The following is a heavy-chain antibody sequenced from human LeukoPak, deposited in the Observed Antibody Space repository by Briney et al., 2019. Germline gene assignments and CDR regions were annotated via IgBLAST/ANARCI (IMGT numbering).Heavy chain of an antibody. J-gene: IGHJ4*02. V-gene: IGHV3-23*01. CDR2: ISGSGGST. CDR3: AKDSLYGSGSDFDY. D-gene: IGHD3-10*01. CDR1: GFTFSSYA. Sequence: GGPLRLSCAASGFTFSSYAMSWVRQAPGKGLEWVSAISGSGGSTYYADSVKGRFTISRDNFKNTLYLQMNSLRAEDTAVYYCAKDSLYGSGSDFDYWGQGTLVTVSS.